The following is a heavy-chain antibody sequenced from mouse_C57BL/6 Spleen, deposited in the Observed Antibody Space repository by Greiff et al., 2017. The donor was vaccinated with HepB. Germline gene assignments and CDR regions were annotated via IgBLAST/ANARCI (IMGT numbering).Heavy chain of an antibody. J-gene: IGHJ2*01. V-gene: IGHV5-17*01. D-gene: IGHD1-1*01. CDR3: ARRHYYGSSYVEYYFDY. CDR2: ISSGSSTI. Sequence: EVKLMESGGGLVKPGGSLKLSCAASGFTFSDYGMHWVRQAPEKGLEWVAYISSGSSTIYYADTVKGRFTISRDNAKNTLFLQMTSLRSEDTAMYYCARRHYYGSSYVEYYFDYWGQGTTLTVSS. CDR1: GFTFSDYG.